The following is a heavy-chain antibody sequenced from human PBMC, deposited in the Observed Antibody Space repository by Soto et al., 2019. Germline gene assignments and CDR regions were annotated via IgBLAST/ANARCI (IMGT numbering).Heavy chain of an antibody. V-gene: IGHV1-18*04. CDR1: GYTWTSYG. CDR3: ARDDYQLTNVY. J-gene: IGHJ4*02. D-gene: IGHD2-2*01. CDR2: ISAYNGNT. Sequence: ASVKVSGRASGYTWTSYGMSWVGQAPGQGLEWMGWISAYNGNTNYAQKLQGRVTMTTDTSTSTAGMELRSLRSDDTAVYSCARDDYQLTNVYRGQGTLVTVPS.